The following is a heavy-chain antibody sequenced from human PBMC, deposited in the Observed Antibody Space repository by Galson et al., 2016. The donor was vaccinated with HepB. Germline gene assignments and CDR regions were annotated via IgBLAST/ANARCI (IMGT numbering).Heavy chain of an antibody. V-gene: IGHV6-1*01. Sequence: CAISGDSVSTDSATRNWIRQSPSRGLEWLGRTYYRSMWYYDYAVSLKGRIIINPDTSKNQFSLNLSSVTAADTAVYYCARVFDRGWGIIDYWGQGTLVTVSS. J-gene: IGHJ4*02. CDR1: GDSVSTDSAT. D-gene: IGHD3-16*01. CDR2: TYYRSMWYY. CDR3: ARVFDRGWGIIDY.